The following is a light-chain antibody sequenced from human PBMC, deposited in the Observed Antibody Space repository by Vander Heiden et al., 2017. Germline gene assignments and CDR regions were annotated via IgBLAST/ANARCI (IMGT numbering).Light chain of an antibody. CDR1: SSNIGAGYD. CDR3: QSDDSRLSGGV. V-gene: IGLV1-40*01. J-gene: IGLJ3*02. CDR2: GNS. Sequence: QSVLTQSPSVAGPPGQRVTIPCTGSSSNIGAGYDVPRYQPLPGASPKLIIYGNSNRPSGVPDRFSGPKPGTSASLAISGHQAEDEADYYCQSDDSRLSGGVFGGGTKLTVL.